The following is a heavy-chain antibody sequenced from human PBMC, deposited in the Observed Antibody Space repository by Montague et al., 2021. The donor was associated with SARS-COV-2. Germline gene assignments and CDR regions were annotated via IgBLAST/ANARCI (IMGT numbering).Heavy chain of an antibody. D-gene: IGHD3-22*01. CDR2: IYYSGST. Sequence: SETLSLTCTVSGGFISSSSYYWGWIRQPPGKGLEWIGSIYYSGSTYYNPSLKSRVTISVDTSKNQFSLKLSSVTAADTAVYYCAGLGDYYDSRRGAFDIWGQGTMVTVSS. V-gene: IGHV4-39*01. CDR3: AGLGDYYDSRRGAFDI. CDR1: GGFISSSSYY. J-gene: IGHJ3*02.